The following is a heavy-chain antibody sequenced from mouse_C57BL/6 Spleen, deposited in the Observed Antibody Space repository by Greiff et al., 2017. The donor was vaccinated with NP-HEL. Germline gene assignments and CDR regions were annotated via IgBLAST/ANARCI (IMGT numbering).Heavy chain of an antibody. CDR2: INPSSGYT. CDR3: AREYDYDGAWFAY. CDR1: GYTFTSYT. J-gene: IGHJ3*01. Sequence: QVQLQQSGAELARPGASVKMSCKASGYTFTSYTMHWVKQRPGQGLEWIGYINPSSGYTKYNQKFKDKATLTADKSSSTAYMQLSSLTSEDSAVYDCAREYDYDGAWFAYWGQGTLVTVSA. V-gene: IGHV1-4*01. D-gene: IGHD2-4*01.